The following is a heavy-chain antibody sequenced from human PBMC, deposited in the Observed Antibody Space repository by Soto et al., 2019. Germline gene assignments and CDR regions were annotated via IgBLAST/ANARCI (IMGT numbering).Heavy chain of an antibody. J-gene: IGHJ4*02. CDR2: ISGGGGST. CDR3: AKIYGGIFDY. Sequence: AISGGGGSTYYADSVKGRLTISRDNSKNTLYLQMNSLRAEDTAVYYCAKIYGGIFDYWGQGTLVTVSS. V-gene: IGHV3-23*01. D-gene: IGHD4-17*01.